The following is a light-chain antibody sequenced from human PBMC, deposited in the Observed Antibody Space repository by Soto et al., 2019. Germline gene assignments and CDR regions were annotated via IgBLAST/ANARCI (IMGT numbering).Light chain of an antibody. Sequence: EIVLTQSPGTLSLSPGERATLSCRASQSVSSNYLAWYQRKPGQAPRLLIDGASSRAIDIPNRFSGSGSGTDFTLTITRLEPEDCAVYYCQQYGSSPPTFGQGTKVEI. CDR2: GAS. CDR3: QQYGSSPPT. CDR1: QSVSSNY. V-gene: IGKV3-20*01. J-gene: IGKJ1*01.